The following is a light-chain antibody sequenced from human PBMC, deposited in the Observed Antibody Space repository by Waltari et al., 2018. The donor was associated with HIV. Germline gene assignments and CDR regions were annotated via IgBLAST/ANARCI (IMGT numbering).Light chain of an antibody. V-gene: IGLV2-14*01. CDR3: SSYTSSSPVGV. J-gene: IGLJ2*01. CDR1: SSDVGGYNY. Sequence: QSALTQPASVSGSPGQSITISCPGTSSDVGGYNYVSWYQQHPGRAPKRMIYEVSNRPSGVSNRFSGSKSGNTASLTISGLQAEDEADYYCSSYTSSSPVGVFGGGTKLTVL. CDR2: EVS.